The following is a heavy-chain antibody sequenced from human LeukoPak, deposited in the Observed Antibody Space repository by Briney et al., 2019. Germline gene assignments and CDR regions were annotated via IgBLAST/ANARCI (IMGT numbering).Heavy chain of an antibody. J-gene: IGHJ6*02. D-gene: IGHD2-15*01. Sequence: HPGGSLRLSCAASGFTFSSYGMHWVRQAPGKGLEWVAVISYDGSNKYYADSVKGRFTISRDNSKNTLYLQMNSLRAEDTAVYYCARADCSGGSCYSYYYYGMDVWGQGTTVTVSS. CDR2: ISYDGSNK. V-gene: IGHV3-30*03. CDR1: GFTFSSYG. CDR3: ARADCSGGSCYSYYYYGMDV.